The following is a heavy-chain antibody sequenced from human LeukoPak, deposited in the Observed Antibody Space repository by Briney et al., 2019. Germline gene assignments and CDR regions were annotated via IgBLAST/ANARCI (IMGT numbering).Heavy chain of an antibody. CDR2: IYYSGST. J-gene: IGHJ4*02. D-gene: IGHD6-6*01. CDR1: GGSISSSSYY. Sequence: SETLSLTCTVSGGSISSSSYYWGWIRQPPGKGLEWIGSIYYSGSTYYNPSLKSRVTISVDTSKNQFSLKLSSVTAADTAVYYCARTAARRFDYWGQGTLVTVSS. CDR3: ARTAARRFDY. V-gene: IGHV4-39*01.